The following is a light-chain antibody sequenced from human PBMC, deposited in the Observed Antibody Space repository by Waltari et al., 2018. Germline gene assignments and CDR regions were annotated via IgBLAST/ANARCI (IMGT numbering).Light chain of an antibody. J-gene: IGKJ1*01. CDR2: GAI. V-gene: IGKV3-20*01. Sequence: EIVLTQSPGTLSLSPGERGTLSCRASQSVSGNYLAWYQQKPGQAPRLLIYGAIRRGNGNPKKFNCRGSGTDFTLTIRKFEPEDFGVEYWQEEENSRTFRQGNKGENK. CDR1: QSVSGNY. CDR3: QEEENSRT.